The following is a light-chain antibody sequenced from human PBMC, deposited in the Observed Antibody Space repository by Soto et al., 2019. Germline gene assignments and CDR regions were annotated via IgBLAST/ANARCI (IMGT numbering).Light chain of an antibody. V-gene: IGKV3-20*01. J-gene: IGKJ4*01. CDR3: QQYGSSPGST. Sequence: EIVLTQSPGTLSLSPGERATLSCRASQSVSSNYFAWYQQTPGQATRLLIYGSSFRVTGIPERFCGSGSGTEVPLPISRLEPADFSVYYCQQYGSSPGSTFGGGTKVEIK. CDR1: QSVSSNY. CDR2: GSS.